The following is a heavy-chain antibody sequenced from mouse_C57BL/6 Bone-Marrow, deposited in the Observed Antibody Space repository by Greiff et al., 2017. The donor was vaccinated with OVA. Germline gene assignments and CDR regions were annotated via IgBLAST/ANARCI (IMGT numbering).Heavy chain of an antibody. J-gene: IGHJ1*03. CDR1: GYAFSSSW. V-gene: IGHV1-82*01. CDR2: IYPGDGDT. Sequence: VKLQESGPELVKPGASVKISCKASGYAFSSSWMNWVKQRPGKGLEWIGRIYPGDGDTNYNGKFKGKATLTADKSSSTAYMQLSSLTSEDSAVYFCASRIPYYYGSSYWYFDVWGTGTTVTVSS. CDR3: ASRIPYYYGSSYWYFDV. D-gene: IGHD1-1*01.